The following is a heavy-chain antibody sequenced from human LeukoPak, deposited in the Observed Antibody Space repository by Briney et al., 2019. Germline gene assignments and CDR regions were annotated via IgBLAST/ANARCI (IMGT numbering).Heavy chain of an antibody. D-gene: IGHD3-10*01. Sequence: GASVKVSCKASGYTFTGYYIHWVRQAPGQGLEWRGGINPNSGVANYAHKFQGRVTMTRATSISKAYMEMRRLRYDDTAVYYCERDGGGRQPWPGRYWGKGIMVTV. CDR2: INPNSGVA. V-gene: IGHV1-2*02. CDR3: ERDGGGRQPWPGRY. CDR1: GYTFTGYY. J-gene: IGHJ4*02.